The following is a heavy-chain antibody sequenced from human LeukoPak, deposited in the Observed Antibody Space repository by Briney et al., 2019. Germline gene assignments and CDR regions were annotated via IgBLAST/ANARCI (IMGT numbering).Heavy chain of an antibody. V-gene: IGHV3-21*01. CDR2: ISSSSSYI. Sequence: GESLRLSCAASGFTFSSYSMNWVRQAPGKGLEWVSSISSSSSYIYYADSVKGRFTISRDNAKNSLYLQMNSLRAEDTAVYYCARDRIGSYYRLDYWGQGTLVTVSS. D-gene: IGHD1-26*01. CDR1: GFTFSSYS. J-gene: IGHJ4*02. CDR3: ARDRIGSYYRLDY.